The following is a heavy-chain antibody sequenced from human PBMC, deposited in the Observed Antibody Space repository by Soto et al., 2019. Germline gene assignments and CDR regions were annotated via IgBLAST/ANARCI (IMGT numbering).Heavy chain of an antibody. Sequence: PSETLSLTCAVYGGSFSGYYWSWIRQPPGKGLEWIGEINHSGSTNYNPSLKSRVTISVDTSKNQFSLKLSSVTAADTAVYYCARAKSLRRCWFDPWGQGTLVTVSS. V-gene: IGHV4-34*01. CDR2: INHSGST. CDR1: GGSFSGYY. J-gene: IGHJ5*02. CDR3: ARAKSLRRCWFDP. D-gene: IGHD4-17*01.